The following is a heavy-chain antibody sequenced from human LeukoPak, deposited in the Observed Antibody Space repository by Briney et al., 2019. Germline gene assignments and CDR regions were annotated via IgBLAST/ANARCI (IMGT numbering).Heavy chain of an antibody. D-gene: IGHD2-2*01. CDR3: ARGYDIVVLPAPRGVCDY. J-gene: IGHJ4*02. CDR2: INPNSGGT. V-gene: IGHV1-2*02. CDR1: GYTFTGYY. Sequence: ASVKVSCKASGYTFTGYYMHWVRQAPGQGLEWMGWINPNSGGTNYAQKFQGRVTMTRDTSISTAYMELSRLRSDDTAVYYCARGYDIVVLPAPRGVCDYWGQGTLVTVSS.